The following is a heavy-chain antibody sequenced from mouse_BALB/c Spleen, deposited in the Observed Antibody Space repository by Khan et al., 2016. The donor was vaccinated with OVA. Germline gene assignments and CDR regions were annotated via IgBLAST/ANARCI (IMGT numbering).Heavy chain of an antibody. CDR3: TRRRGSMDY. V-gene: IGHV1S56*01. CDR1: GYTFTSYD. J-gene: IGHJ4*01. Sequence: QVQLQQSGAEVVKSGASVKLSCKASGYTFTSYDLNWVRQRPEQGLEWIGWIFPGDGTTKYNEKFKGKATLTTDKSSSTAYIQLSSLTSEDSADYFCTRRRGSMDYWGQGTSVTVSS. CDR2: IFPGDGTT.